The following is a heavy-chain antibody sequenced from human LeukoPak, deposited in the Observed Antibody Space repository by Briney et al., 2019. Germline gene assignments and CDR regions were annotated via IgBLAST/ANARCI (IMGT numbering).Heavy chain of an antibody. CDR3: TTRLRVVVVAATTKTDY. V-gene: IGHV3-15*01. D-gene: IGHD2-15*01. CDR2: IKSKTDGGTT. Sequence: PGGSLRLSCAASKFTFSDYYMSWIRQAPGKGLEWVGRIKSKTDGGTTDYAAPVKGRFTISRDDSENTLYLQMNSLKTEDTAVYYCTTRLRVVVVAATTKTDYWGQGTLVTVSS. CDR1: KFTFSDYY. J-gene: IGHJ4*02.